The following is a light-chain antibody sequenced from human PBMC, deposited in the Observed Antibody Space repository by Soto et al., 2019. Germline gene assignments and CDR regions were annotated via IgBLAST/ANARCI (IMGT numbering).Light chain of an antibody. J-gene: IGLJ1*01. CDR3: AVCDDGLNGPLDV. V-gene: IGLV1-44*01. CDR1: DSNIGSNP. Sequence: QSVLTQPPSASGTPGQRVSISCSGGDSNIGSNPVNWYQQLPGTAPKLLIYGNIVRPSGVPDRFSGSKSGTSASLAISGLQSEDEAEYFCAVCDDGLNGPLDVFGSGTKLTVL. CDR2: GNI.